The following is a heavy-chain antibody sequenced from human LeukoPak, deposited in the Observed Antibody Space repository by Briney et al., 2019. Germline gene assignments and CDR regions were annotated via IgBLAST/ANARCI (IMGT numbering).Heavy chain of an antibody. D-gene: IGHD4-11*01. CDR1: GGSISSYY. J-gene: IGHJ4*02. CDR3: ARLGPTTVTTFLDY. Sequence: SETLSLTCSVYGGSISSYYWSWIRQHPGKGLEWIGYIYYSGSTNYNPSLKSRVTISVDTSKNQFSLKLSSVTAADTAVYYCARLGPTTVTTFLDYWGQGTLVTVSS. CDR2: IYYSGST. V-gene: IGHV4-59*08.